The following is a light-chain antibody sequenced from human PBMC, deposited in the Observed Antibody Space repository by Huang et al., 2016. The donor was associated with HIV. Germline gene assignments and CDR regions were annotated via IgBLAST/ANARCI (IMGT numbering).Light chain of an antibody. V-gene: IGKV1-12*01. Sequence: DIQMTQSPSSVSASVGDRVTITCRASQSIDAWLAWYQQKPGQAPKRLIYAASTLHSGVPSRFSGSGSGTNVTLTITSLQPADFATYYCQQANSFPLTFGGGTKVDMK. CDR1: QSIDAW. CDR2: AAS. CDR3: QQANSFPLT. J-gene: IGKJ4*01.